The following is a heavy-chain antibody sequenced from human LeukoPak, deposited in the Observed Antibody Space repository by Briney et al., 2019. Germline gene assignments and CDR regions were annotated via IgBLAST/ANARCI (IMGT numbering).Heavy chain of an antibody. J-gene: IGHJ4*02. D-gene: IGHD3-22*01. V-gene: IGHV3-21*04. Sequence: GGSLRLSCAASGFTFSSYSMNWVRQAPGKGLEWVSSISSSSSYIYYADSVKGRFTISRDNSKNTLYLQMNSLRAEDTAVYYCAKQSYDSSGYDVDYWGQGTLVTVSS. CDR1: GFTFSSYS. CDR3: AKQSYDSSGYDVDY. CDR2: ISSSSSYI.